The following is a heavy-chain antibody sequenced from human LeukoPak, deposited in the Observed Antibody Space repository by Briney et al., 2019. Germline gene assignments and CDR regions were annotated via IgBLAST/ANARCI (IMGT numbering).Heavy chain of an antibody. Sequence: GGSLRLSCAASGFTFDDYAMHWVRHAPGKGLEWVSGISWSSGSIGYADSVKGRFTISRDNAKNSLYLQMNSLRAEDTALYYCARDLTFGGVIARDYWGQGTLVTVSS. CDR1: GFTFDDYA. D-gene: IGHD3-16*02. CDR3: ARDLTFGGVIARDY. CDR2: ISWSSGSI. V-gene: IGHV3-9*01. J-gene: IGHJ4*02.